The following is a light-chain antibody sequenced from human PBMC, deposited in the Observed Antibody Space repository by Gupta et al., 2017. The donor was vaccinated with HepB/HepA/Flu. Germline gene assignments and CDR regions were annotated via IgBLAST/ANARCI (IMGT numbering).Light chain of an antibody. CDR1: SSDVGGYNY. CDR3: SSYTSSSTLV. Sequence: QSALTQPASVSVSPRQSITISCTGTSSDVGGYNYVSWYQQHPGKAPKVMIYELSKRPSGVSNRFSGSKSGNTASLTISGLQAEDEADYYCSSYTSSSTLVFGAGTKLTVL. CDR2: ELS. V-gene: IGLV2-14*01. J-gene: IGLJ2*01.